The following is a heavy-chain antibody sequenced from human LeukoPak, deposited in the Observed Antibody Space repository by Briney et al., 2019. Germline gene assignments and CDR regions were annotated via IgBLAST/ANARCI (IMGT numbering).Heavy chain of an antibody. J-gene: IGHJ3*02. CDR2: IYHSGSI. D-gene: IGHD3-10*01. V-gene: IGHV4-30-2*01. Sequence: SSETLSLTCTVSGVSISSGGYYWSWIRQPPGKGLEWIGEIYHSGSINYNPSLKSRVTISVDKSKNQFSLNLGSVTAADTAVYYCARTGRTVGLLGAFDIWGQGTMVTVSS. CDR1: GVSISSGGYY. CDR3: ARTGRTVGLLGAFDI.